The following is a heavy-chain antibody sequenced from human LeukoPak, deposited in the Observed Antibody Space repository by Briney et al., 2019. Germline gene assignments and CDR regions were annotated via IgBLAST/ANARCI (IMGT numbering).Heavy chain of an antibody. CDR2: INWNGGST. CDR1: GFTFDDYG. D-gene: IGHD3-10*01. Sequence: GGSLRLSCAASGFTFDDYGMSWVRQAPGKGLEWVPGINWNGGSTGYADSVKGRFTISRDNAKNSLYLQMNSLRAEDTALYYCARDIADYYGSGSPFDYWGQGTLVTVSS. J-gene: IGHJ4*02. V-gene: IGHV3-20*04. CDR3: ARDIADYYGSGSPFDY.